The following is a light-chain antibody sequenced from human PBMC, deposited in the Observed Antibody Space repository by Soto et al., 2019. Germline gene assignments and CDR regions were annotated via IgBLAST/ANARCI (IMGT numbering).Light chain of an antibody. CDR3: QQNDDWPLT. CDR1: QSVSKN. V-gene: IGKV3-15*01. CDR2: DTS. Sequence: EIVMTQSPATLSVSPGERATLSCRASQSVSKNLAWYQQKPGQAPRLLIYDTSTRATGIPAKFSGGGSGTEFTLTISSLQSEDFAVYYCQQNDDWPLTFGGGTKVEIK. J-gene: IGKJ4*01.